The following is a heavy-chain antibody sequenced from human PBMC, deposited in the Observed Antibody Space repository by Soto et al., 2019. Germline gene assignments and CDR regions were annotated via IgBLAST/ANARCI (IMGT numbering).Heavy chain of an antibody. J-gene: IGHJ4*02. CDR1: GGSISSGGYY. D-gene: IGHD5-12*01. CDR3: ARRYIVATNFDY. CDR2: IYYSGST. Sequence: PSETLSLTCTVSGGSISSGGYYWSWIRQHPGKGLEWIGYIYYSGSTYYNPSLKSRVTISVDTSKNQFSLKLSSVTAADTAVYYCARRYIVATNFDYWGQGTLVTVSS. V-gene: IGHV4-31*03.